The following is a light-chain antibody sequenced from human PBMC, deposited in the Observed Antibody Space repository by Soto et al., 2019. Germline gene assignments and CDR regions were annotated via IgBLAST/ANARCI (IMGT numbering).Light chain of an antibody. CDR1: QSISRY. CDR2: SAS. V-gene: IGKV1-39*01. Sequence: EIQMTQSPSSLSVSVGDRVTITCRASQSISRYLNWYQQKTGKAPLLLIYSASILQSGVTSRFSGSGSGTENTLTISSLQPEDFATYYRQHSSSIPWRFSQGTKVKIK. CDR3: QHSSSIPWR. J-gene: IGKJ1*01.